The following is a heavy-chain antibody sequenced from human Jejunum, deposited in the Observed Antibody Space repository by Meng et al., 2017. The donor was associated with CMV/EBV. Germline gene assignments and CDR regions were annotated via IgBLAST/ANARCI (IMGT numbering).Heavy chain of an antibody. Sequence: SGGSIGSHYYSWGWIRQPPGKGLEWIGNIDYRGTTYYNPSLRSRATMSVDTSRNQFSLMLTSVTAADTAVYYCVDYSSSYGWFDPWGQGTLVTVSS. V-gene: IGHV4-39*01. CDR1: GGSIGSHYYS. CDR3: VDYSSSYGWFDP. CDR2: IDYRGTT. J-gene: IGHJ5*02. D-gene: IGHD6-6*01.